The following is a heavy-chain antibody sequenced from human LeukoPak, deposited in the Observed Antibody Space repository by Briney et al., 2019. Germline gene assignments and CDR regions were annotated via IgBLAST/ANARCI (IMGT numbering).Heavy chain of an antibody. CDR1: GYTFTGYY. Sequence: GASVKVSCKASGYTFTGYYMHWVRQAPGQGLEWMGRINPNSGGTNYAQKFQGRVTMTRDTSISTAYMELSRLRSDDTAVYYCARHPGSGYYYDYWGQGTLVTVSS. D-gene: IGHD3-22*01. V-gene: IGHV1-2*06. J-gene: IGHJ4*02. CDR2: INPNSGGT. CDR3: ARHPGSGYYYDY.